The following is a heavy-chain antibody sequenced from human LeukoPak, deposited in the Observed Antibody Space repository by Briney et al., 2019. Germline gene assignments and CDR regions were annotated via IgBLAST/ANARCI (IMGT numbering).Heavy chain of an antibody. V-gene: IGHV5-51*01. CDR1: GYSFTSYW. CDR3: ARRGKYGSRPNWFDP. Sequence: HRESLKISCKGSGYSFTSYWIGWVRQMPGKGLEWMGIIYPGDSDTRYSPSFQGQVTISADKSISTAYLQWSSLKASDTAMYYCARRGKYGSRPNWFDPWGQGTLVTVSS. J-gene: IGHJ5*02. D-gene: IGHD3-10*01. CDR2: IYPGDSDT.